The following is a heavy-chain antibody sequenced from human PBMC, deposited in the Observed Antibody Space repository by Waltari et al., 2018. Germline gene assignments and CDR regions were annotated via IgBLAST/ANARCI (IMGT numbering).Heavy chain of an antibody. CDR1: GGSISSGSYY. J-gene: IGHJ3*02. D-gene: IGHD3-3*01. Sequence: QVQLQESGPGLVKPSQTLSLTCTVSGGSISSGSYYWRWIRQPAGTGLEWIGRIYTSGSTNYNPSLKSRVTISVDTSKNQFSLKLSSVTAADTAVYYCARDRGARITIFGVVICSAFDIWGQGTMVTVSS. CDR2: IYTSGST. CDR3: ARDRGARITIFGVVICSAFDI. V-gene: IGHV4-61*02.